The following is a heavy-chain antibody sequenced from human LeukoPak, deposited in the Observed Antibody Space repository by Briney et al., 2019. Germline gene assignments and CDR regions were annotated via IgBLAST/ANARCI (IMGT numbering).Heavy chain of an antibody. CDR2: ISWNSGSI. D-gene: IGHD3-16*01. CDR1: GFIFEDYA. V-gene: IGHV3-9*01. CDR3: TKDVFDFGGYFEL. Sequence: GGSLRLSCAASGFIFEDYAMHWLRQAPGKGLEWVSGISWNSGSIGYADSVKGRFTISRDNAKNSLYLQMNSPRTEDTAFYYCTKDVFDFGGYFELWGRGTLVTVSS. J-gene: IGHJ2*01.